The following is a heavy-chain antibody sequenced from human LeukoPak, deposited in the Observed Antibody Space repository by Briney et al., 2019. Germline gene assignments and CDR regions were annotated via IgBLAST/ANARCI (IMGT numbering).Heavy chain of an antibody. Sequence: SETLSLTCTVSGGSINSYYWSWIRQPPGKGLEWIGYIYYSGSTNYNPSLKSRVTISVDTSKNQFSLKLSSVTAADTAVYYCARLLRGYYYYMDVWGKGTTVTVSS. CDR3: ARLLRGYYYYMDV. V-gene: IGHV4-59*12. D-gene: IGHD2-15*01. CDR1: GGSINSYY. J-gene: IGHJ6*03. CDR2: IYYSGST.